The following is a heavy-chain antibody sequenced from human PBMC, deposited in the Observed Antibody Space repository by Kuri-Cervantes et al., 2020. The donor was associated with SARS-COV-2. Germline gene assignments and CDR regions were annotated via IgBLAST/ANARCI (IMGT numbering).Heavy chain of an antibody. V-gene: IGHV4-34*01. CDR1: GGSISSYY. D-gene: IGHD2-8*01. CDR3: ARVRDIVLMVYAIRGWFDP. Sequence: SETLSLTCTVSGGSISSYYWSWIRQPPGKGLEWIGEINHSGSTNYNPSLKSRVTISVDKSKNQFSLKLSSVTAADTAVYYCARVRDIVLMVYAIRGWFDPWGQGTLVTVSS. CDR2: INHSGST. J-gene: IGHJ5*02.